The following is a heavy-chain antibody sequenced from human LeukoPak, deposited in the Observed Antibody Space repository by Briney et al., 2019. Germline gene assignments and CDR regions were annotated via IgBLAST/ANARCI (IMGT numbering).Heavy chain of an antibody. V-gene: IGHV4-39*01. CDR2: IYYSGTT. CDR1: GGSISSSSYY. Sequence: SETLSLTCTVSGGSISSSSYYWRWIRQPPGRGGEGIGSIYYSGTTYYNPSLKSRVTISVDTSKNQFSRTLSSVTAADTAVYYCARPTEIGATSAFDIWGQGTMVTVSS. D-gene: IGHD1-26*01. CDR3: ARPTEIGATSAFDI. J-gene: IGHJ3*02.